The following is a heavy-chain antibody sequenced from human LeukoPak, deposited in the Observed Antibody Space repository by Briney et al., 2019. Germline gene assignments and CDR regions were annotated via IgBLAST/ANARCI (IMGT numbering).Heavy chain of an antibody. V-gene: IGHV4-59*01. J-gene: IGHJ4*02. CDR1: DDSISDYY. CDR2: FYNSGRP. Sequence: SETLSLTCTVSDDSISDYYRGWIRQPPGKGLEWIGYFYNSGRPTYNLSLKSRVTISADTSKNHFSLKLNSVTTADTAVYYCTRGAGWLIDYWGQGILVTVSS. CDR3: TRGAGWLIDY. D-gene: IGHD3-16*01.